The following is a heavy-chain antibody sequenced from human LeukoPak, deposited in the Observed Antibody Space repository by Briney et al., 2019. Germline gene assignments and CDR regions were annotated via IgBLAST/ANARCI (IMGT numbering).Heavy chain of an antibody. D-gene: IGHD5-24*01. CDR2: INHSGST. Sequence: SETLSLTCTVSGGSISSYYWSWIRQPPGKGLEWIGEINHSGSTNYNPSLKSRVTISVDTSKNQFSLKLSSVTAADTAVYYCARFERDGYNSEAFDIWGQGTMVTVSS. CDR1: GGSISSYY. CDR3: ARFERDGYNSEAFDI. J-gene: IGHJ3*02. V-gene: IGHV4-34*01.